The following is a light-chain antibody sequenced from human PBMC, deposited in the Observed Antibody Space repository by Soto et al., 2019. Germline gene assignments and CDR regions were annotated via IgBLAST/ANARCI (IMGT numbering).Light chain of an antibody. CDR3: LQYNKWPRT. V-gene: IGKV3-15*01. Sequence: EIVMTQSPATLTLSPGEIATLSCMANQSRGNNIAWYQQKPGQAPRLLIYGASTGATGLPARFSGSGSGTEFTLSISSLQSEDFAVYYCLQYNKWPRTFGQGTKVEIK. CDR2: GAS. CDR1: QSRGNN. J-gene: IGKJ1*01.